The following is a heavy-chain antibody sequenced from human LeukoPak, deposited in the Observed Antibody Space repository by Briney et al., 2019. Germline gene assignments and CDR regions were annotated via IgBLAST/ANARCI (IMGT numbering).Heavy chain of an antibody. CDR3: ARDYSSSWYYYYYMDV. CDR1: GGSISSGSYY. CDR2: IYTSGST. J-gene: IGHJ6*03. D-gene: IGHD6-13*01. V-gene: IGHV4-61*02. Sequence: SETLSLTCTVSGGSISSGSYYWSWIRQPAGKGLEWIGRIYTSGSTNYNPSLKSRVTISVDTSKNQFSLKLSSVTAADTAVYYCARDYSSSWYYYYYMDVWGKGTTVTVSS.